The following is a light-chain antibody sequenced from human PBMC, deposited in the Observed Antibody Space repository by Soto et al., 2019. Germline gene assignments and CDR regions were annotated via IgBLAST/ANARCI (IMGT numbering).Light chain of an antibody. J-gene: IGKJ1*01. V-gene: IGKV1-5*03. CDR2: KAS. CDR1: QSISVW. Sequence: DIQMTQSPSTLSASVGDRCTITCRASQSISVWLAWYQQKAGKASNXXIYKASRLESGVPSRFSGSVSETECTLTISGLQNGDFATYYCQQYNSYPPTFGQGTKVDIK. CDR3: QQYNSYPPT.